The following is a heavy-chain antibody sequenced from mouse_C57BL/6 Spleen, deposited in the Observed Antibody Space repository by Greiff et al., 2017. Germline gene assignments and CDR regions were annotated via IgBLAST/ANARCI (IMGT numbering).Heavy chain of an antibody. J-gene: IGHJ2*01. D-gene: IGHD1-1*02. V-gene: IGHV5-12*01. CDR3: ARFYGHFDY. CDR2: ISNGGGST. Sequence: EVQGVESGGGLVQPGGSLKLSCAASGFTFSDYYMYWVRQTPEKRLEWVAYISNGGGSTYYPDTVKGRFTISRDNDKNTLYLQMSRLKSEDTARYYGARFYGHFDYWGQGTTLTVDS. CDR1: GFTFSDYY.